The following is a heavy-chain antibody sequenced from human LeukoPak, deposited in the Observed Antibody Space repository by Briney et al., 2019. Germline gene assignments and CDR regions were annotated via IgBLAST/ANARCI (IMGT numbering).Heavy chain of an antibody. V-gene: IGHV3-48*04. CDR3: ARDYGGSSPFDY. J-gene: IGHJ4*02. CDR1: GFTFSSYS. D-gene: IGHD4-23*01. Sequence: GGSLRLSCAASGFTFSSYSMNWVRQAPGKGLEWVSYISSSGSTIYYADSVKGRFTISRDNAKNSLYLHMNSLRAEDTAVYYCARDYGGSSPFDYWGQGTLVTVSS. CDR2: ISSSGSTI.